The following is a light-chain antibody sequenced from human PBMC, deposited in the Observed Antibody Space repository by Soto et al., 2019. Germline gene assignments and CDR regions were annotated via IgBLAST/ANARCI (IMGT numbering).Light chain of an antibody. V-gene: IGKV1-5*01. J-gene: IGKJ1*01. Sequence: DIQMTQSPSTLSASVVDIVTITCRASQSISSWLAWYQQKPGKAPKLLIYDASSLESGVPSRFSGSGSGTEFTLTISSLQPDDFATYYCQQYNSYSTCGQGTKGDIK. CDR1: QSISSW. CDR3: QQYNSYST. CDR2: DAS.